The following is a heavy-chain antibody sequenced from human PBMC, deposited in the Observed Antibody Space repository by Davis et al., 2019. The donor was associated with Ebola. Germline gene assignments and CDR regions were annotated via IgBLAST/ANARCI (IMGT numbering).Heavy chain of an antibody. D-gene: IGHD3-16*01. J-gene: IGHJ6*02. CDR3: ARVFGAYTYGMDV. CDR2: INHSGST. Sequence: ESLKISCAASGFTFSSYWMSWVRQAPGKGLEWIGEINHSGSTNYNPSLKSRVTISVDTSKNQFSLKLSSVTAADTAVYYCARVFGAYTYGMDVWGQGTTVTVSS. V-gene: IGHV4-34*01. CDR1: GFTFSSYW.